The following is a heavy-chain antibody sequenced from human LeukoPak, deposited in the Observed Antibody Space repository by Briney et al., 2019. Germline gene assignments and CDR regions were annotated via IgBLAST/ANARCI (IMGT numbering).Heavy chain of an antibody. J-gene: IGHJ4*02. Sequence: PGGSLRLSCAASGFTFSTYEMNWVRQAPGKGLEWVSYISSNEITMYYADSVKGRFTISRDNAKNSLYLQMTSLRAEDTAVYYCARARYCSGGNCYRSFDYWGQGTLVTVSS. CDR1: GFTFSTYE. D-gene: IGHD2-15*01. CDR2: ISSNEITM. CDR3: ARARYCSGGNCYRSFDY. V-gene: IGHV3-48*03.